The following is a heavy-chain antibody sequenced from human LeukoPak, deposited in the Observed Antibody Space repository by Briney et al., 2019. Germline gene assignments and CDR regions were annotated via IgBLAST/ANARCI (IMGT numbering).Heavy chain of an antibody. CDR3: ARGRAVADNNWFDP. V-gene: IGHV4-34*01. D-gene: IGHD6-19*01. CDR2: INHRGST. CDR1: GGSFSGYY. Sequence: PSETLSLTCAVYGGSFSGYYWSWIRQPPGKGLEWIGEINHRGSTNYNPSLKSRVTISVDTSKNQFSLKLSSVTAADTAVYYCARGRAVADNNWFDPWGQGTLVTVSS. J-gene: IGHJ5*02.